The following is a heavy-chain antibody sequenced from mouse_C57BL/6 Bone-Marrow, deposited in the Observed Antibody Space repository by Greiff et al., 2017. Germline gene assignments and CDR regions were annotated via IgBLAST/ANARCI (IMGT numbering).Heavy chain of an antibody. CDR3: ARKVRRNYAMDY. J-gene: IGHJ4*01. V-gene: IGHV1-76*01. D-gene: IGHD2-14*01. Sequence: QVQLQQSGAELVRPGASVKLSCKASGYTFTDYYINWVKQRPGQGLEWIARIYPGSGNTYYNEKFKGKATLTAEKSSSTAYMQLSSLTSEDSAVYCCARKVRRNYAMDYWGQGTSVTVSS. CDR2: IYPGSGNT. CDR1: GYTFTDYY.